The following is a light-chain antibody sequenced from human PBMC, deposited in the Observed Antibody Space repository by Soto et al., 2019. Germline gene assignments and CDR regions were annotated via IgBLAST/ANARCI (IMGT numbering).Light chain of an antibody. CDR2: DTS. J-gene: IGLJ2*01. Sequence: QAVVTQEPSLTVSPGGTVTLTCGSSTGAVTSGHYPYWFQQKPGQAPRTLIYDTSNKHSWTPARFSGSLLGGKAALTLSGAQPEDEAEYHCLLYYSGARHVVFGGGTQLTVL. CDR3: LLYYSGARHVV. CDR1: TGAVTSGHY. V-gene: IGLV7-46*01.